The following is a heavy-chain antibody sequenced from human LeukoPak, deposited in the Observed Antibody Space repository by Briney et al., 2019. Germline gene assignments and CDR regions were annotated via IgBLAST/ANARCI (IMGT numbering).Heavy chain of an antibody. CDR1: GYSISSGYY. CDR3: ARGQAQIVDY. CDR2: INHSGST. V-gene: IGHV4-38-2*02. D-gene: IGHD2-21*01. J-gene: IGHJ4*02. Sequence: SETLSLTCTVSGYSISSGYYWGWIRQPPGKGLEWIGEINHSGSTNYNPSLKSRVTISVDTSKNQFSLKLSSVTAADTAVYYCARGQAQIVDYWGQGTLVTVSS.